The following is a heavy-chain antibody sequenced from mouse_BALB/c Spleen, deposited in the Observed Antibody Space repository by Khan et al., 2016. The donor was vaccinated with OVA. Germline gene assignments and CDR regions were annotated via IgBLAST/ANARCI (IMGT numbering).Heavy chain of an antibody. CDR2: ITNSGST. CDR1: GYSITRDYA. J-gene: IGHJ4*01. Sequence: EVQLQESGPGLVKPSQSLSLTCTVTGYSITRDYAWNWIRQFPGNKLEWMGYITNSGSTNCNPSLKSRISITRDTSKNQFFLQLNSVTTEDTATYYCASELGRYYAMDYWGQGTSVTVSS. D-gene: IGHD4-1*01. V-gene: IGHV3-2*02. CDR3: ASELGRYYAMDY.